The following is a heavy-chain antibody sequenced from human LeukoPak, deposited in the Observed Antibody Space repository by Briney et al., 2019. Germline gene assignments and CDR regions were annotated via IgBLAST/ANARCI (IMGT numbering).Heavy chain of an antibody. CDR1: GFTFSSYG. D-gene: IGHD6-13*01. CDR2: ISYDGSNK. V-gene: IGHV3-30*18. CDR3: AKDKGLAAAGTLDY. J-gene: IGHJ4*02. Sequence: GGSLRLSCAASGFTFSSYGMHWVRQAPGKGLEWVAVISYDGSNKYYADSVKGRFTISRDNSKNTLYLQMNSLRAEDTAVYYCAKDKGLAAAGTLDYWGQGTLVTVSS.